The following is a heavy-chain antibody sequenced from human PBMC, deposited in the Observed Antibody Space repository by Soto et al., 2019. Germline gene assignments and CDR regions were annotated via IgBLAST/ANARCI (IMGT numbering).Heavy chain of an antibody. V-gene: IGHV3-23*01. D-gene: IGHD5-18*01. CDR2: VSESGSGDRT. J-gene: IGHJ4*02. CDR1: RITLINHA. Sequence: GGSLRLSCVASRITLINHAMTWVRQAPGKGLEWVSSVSESGSGDRTYYADSVKGRFTISRDNSKNTLYLQMNSLRAEDSAVYYCVKERSGHSYADSWGQGTLVTVSS. CDR3: VKERSGHSYADS.